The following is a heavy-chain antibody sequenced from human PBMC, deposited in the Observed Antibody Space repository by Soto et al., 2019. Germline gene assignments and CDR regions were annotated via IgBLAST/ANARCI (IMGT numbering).Heavy chain of an antibody. CDR3: ASSPPAMVAPNI. Sequence: PSQTLSLTCTVSGGSGSSYSWTWFRQPPGKGLEWIGYVYYSGSTHYNPSLKSRVTISLDTSKNQFSLKLTSVTAADTAMYVCASSPPAMVAPNIWGQGTRVTVSS. CDR2: VYYSGST. D-gene: IGHD5-18*01. J-gene: IGHJ4*02. V-gene: IGHV4-59*02. CDR1: GGSGSSYS.